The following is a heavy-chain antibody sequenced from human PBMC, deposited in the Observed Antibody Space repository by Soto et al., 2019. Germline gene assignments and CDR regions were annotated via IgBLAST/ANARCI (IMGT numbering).Heavy chain of an antibody. D-gene: IGHD5-12*01. CDR1: GGSFSGYY. CDR3: ARGGLRPDYYYYYGMDV. J-gene: IGHJ6*02. V-gene: IGHV4-34*01. CDR2: INHSGST. Sequence: SESLSLTCAVYGGSFSGYYWSWIRQPPGKGLEWIGEINHSGSTNYNPSLKSRVTISVDTSKNQFSLKLSSVTAADTAVYYCARGGLRPDYYYYYGMDVWGQGTTVTVSS.